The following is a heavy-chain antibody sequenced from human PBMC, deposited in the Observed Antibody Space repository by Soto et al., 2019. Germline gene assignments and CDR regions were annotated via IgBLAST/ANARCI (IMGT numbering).Heavy chain of an antibody. D-gene: IGHD2-21*02. V-gene: IGHV1-2*04. CDR3: ARSTKYCGGDCYSLSNYYYYGMDV. CDR2: INPNSGGT. J-gene: IGHJ6*02. Sequence: GASVKVSCKASGYTFTGYYMHWVRQAPGQGLEWMGWINPNSGGTNYAQKFQGWVTMTRDTSISTAYMELSRLRSDDTAVYYCARSTKYCGGDCYSLSNYYYYGMDVWGQGTTVTVS. CDR1: GYTFTGYY.